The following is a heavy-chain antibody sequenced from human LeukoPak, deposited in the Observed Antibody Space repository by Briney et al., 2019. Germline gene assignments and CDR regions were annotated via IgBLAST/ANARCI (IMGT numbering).Heavy chain of an antibody. V-gene: IGHV1-18*01. J-gene: IGHJ4*02. Sequence: GASVKVSCKASGYTFTSYGISWVRQAPGQGLEWMGWISAYNGNTNYAQKFQGRVTITTDESTSTAYMELSSLRSEDTAVYYCARDAPVVPWELPTYFDYWGQGTLVTVSS. CDR1: GYTFTSYG. D-gene: IGHD1-26*01. CDR3: ARDAPVVPWELPTYFDY. CDR2: ISAYNGNT.